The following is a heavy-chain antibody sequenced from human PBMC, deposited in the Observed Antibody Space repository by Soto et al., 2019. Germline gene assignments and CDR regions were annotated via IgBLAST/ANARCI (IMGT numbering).Heavy chain of an antibody. CDR3: ARDRGSSSPFDY. Sequence: QVQLQQWGAGLLKPSETLSLTCAVYGGSFGGYYWSWIRKPPGKGLEWIGEINHSGSTNYNPSLKSRFTISVDTARNQFSLKLSSVTAADTAVYYGARDRGSSSPFDYWGQGTLVTVSS. CDR2: INHSGST. V-gene: IGHV4-34*01. CDR1: GGSFGGYY. J-gene: IGHJ4*02. D-gene: IGHD6-6*01.